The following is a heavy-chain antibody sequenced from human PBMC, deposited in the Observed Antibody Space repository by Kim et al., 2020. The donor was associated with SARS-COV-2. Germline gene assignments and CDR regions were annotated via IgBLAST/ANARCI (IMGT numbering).Heavy chain of an antibody. CDR3: AKHGYDSSGYPMGMDV. J-gene: IGHJ6*02. D-gene: IGHD3-22*01. Sequence: GGSLRLSCAASGFTFSSYGMHWVRQAPGKGLEWVAVISYDGSNKYYSDSVKGRFTISRDNSKNTLYLQMNSLRAEDTAVYYCAKHGYDSSGYPMGMDVWGQGTTVTVSS. V-gene: IGHV3-30*18. CDR2: ISYDGSNK. CDR1: GFTFSSYG.